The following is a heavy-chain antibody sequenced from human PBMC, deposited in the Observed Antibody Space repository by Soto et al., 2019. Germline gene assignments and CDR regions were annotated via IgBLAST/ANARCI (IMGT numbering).Heavy chain of an antibody. CDR3: ARQTITFGGVIKYYFDY. J-gene: IGHJ4*02. D-gene: IGHD3-16*02. Sequence: GGSLRLSCAASGFTFSSYGMHWVRQAPGKGLEWVAVIWYDGSNKYYADSVKGRFTISRDNSKNTLYLQMNSLRAEDTAVYYCARQTITFGGVIKYYFDYWGQGTLVTVSS. CDR1: GFTFSSYG. V-gene: IGHV3-33*01. CDR2: IWYDGSNK.